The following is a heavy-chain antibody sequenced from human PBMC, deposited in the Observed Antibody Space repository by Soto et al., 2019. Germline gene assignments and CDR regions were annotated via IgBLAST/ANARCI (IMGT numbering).Heavy chain of an antibody. CDR3: ARDPNTGNGVDIVATLSDAFDI. CDR1: GFTFSSYA. J-gene: IGHJ3*02. V-gene: IGHV3-48*04. CDR2: ISSSGSTI. D-gene: IGHD5-12*01. Sequence: EVQLLESGGGLVQPGGSLRLSCAASGFTFSSYAMSWVRQAPGKGLEWVSYISSSGSTIYYADSVKGRFTISRDNAKNSLYLQMNSLRAEDTAVYYCARDPNTGNGVDIVATLSDAFDIWGQGTMVTVSS.